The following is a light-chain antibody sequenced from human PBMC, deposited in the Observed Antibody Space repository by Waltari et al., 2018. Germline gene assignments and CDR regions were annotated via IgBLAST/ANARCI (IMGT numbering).Light chain of an antibody. CDR1: QSVSSN. CDR2: DAS. CDR3: QQYNNWPRV. J-gene: IGKJ3*01. Sequence: EIVMTQSPATLSVSPGESATLSCRASQSVSSNLVWYQQKHGQAPRLLIYDASTRATCIPARFSGSGSETEFTRTISSLQSEDFAVSHCQQYNNWPRVFGPGTKVDIK. V-gene: IGKV3-15*01.